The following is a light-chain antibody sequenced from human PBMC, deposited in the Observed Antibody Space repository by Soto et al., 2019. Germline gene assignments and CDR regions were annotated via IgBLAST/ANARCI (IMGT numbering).Light chain of an antibody. J-gene: IGLJ1*01. CDR2: KAS. CDR3: SSYTSGSTLYV. Sequence: QSVLTQPASVSGSPGQSITISCTGTSGDVGAYNHVSWYQHHPGKAPKLMIYKASNRPSGVSHRFSGSRSGNTASLTISGLQAEDEADYYCSSYTSGSTLYVFXTGTK. CDR1: SGDVGAYNH. V-gene: IGLV2-14*01.